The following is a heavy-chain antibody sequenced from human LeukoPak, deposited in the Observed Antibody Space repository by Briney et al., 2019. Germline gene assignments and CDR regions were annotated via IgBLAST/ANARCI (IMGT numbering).Heavy chain of an antibody. V-gene: IGHV4-38-2*01. J-gene: IGHJ4*02. CDR2: IYHSGST. D-gene: IGHD6-19*01. CDR1: GYSISSGYF. CDR3: ARASSSGWGFRDY. Sequence: SETLSLTCVVSGYSISSGYFWGWIRQPPGKGLEWIGSIYHSGSTYYNPSLKSRVTISVDTSKNQFSLKLSSVTAADTAVYYCARASSSGWGFRDYWGQGTLVTVSS.